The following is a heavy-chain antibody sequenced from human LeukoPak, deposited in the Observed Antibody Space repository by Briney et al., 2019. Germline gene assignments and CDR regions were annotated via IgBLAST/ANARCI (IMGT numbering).Heavy chain of an antibody. D-gene: IGHD4-17*01. CDR3: ARGGRYGGYDHPPPR. Sequence: PSETLPLTCAVSSDSISGSYWTWIRQPPGKGLEWIGYIYYDGSTNYNPSLKSRLTMSVDTSKRQFSLKLSSVTAADTAVYYCARGGRYGGYDHPPPRWGHGTLVTVSS. J-gene: IGHJ1*01. CDR1: SDSISGSY. V-gene: IGHV4-59*01. CDR2: IYYDGST.